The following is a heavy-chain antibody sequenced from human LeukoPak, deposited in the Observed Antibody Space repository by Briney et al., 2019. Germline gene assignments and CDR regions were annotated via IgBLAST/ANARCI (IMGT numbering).Heavy chain of an antibody. CDR3: ARLPNYYDSSGYYYGFDY. V-gene: IGHV4-39*01. D-gene: IGHD3-22*01. CDR2: IYYSGST. J-gene: IGHJ4*02. Sequence: SETLSLTCTVSGGSISSSSYYWGWIRQPPGKGLEGIGSIYYSGSTYYNPSLKSRVTISVDTSKNQFSLKLSSVTAADTAVYYCARLPNYYDSSGYYYGFDYWGQGTLVTVSS. CDR1: GGSISSSSYY.